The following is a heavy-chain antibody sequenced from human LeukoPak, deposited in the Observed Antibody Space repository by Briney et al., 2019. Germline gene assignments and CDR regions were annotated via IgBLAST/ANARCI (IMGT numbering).Heavy chain of an antibody. V-gene: IGHV4-59*01. D-gene: IGHD2-15*01. Sequence: SETLSLTCTVSGGSISSYYWSWIRQPPGKGLEWTGYIYYSGSTNYNPSLKSRVTISVDTSKNQFSLKLSSVTAADTAVYYCARGYCSGGSCYPTDYWGQGTLVTVSS. CDR3: ARGYCSGGSCYPTDY. J-gene: IGHJ4*02. CDR2: IYYSGST. CDR1: GGSISSYY.